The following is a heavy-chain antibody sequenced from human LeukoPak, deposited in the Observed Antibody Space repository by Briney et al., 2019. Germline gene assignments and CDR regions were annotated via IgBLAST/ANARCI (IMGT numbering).Heavy chain of an antibody. J-gene: IGHJ4*02. D-gene: IGHD3-22*01. V-gene: IGHV3-74*01. Sequence: SGGSLRLSCAASGFTFSNYWMSWVRQAPGKGLVWVSRINSDGSSRHYADSVKGRFTISRDNAKNTLHLQMTSLRAEDTAVYYCARGGPDSSDYSSLFDYWGRGILVTASS. CDR1: GFTFSNYW. CDR3: ARGGPDSSDYSSLFDY. CDR2: INSDGSSR.